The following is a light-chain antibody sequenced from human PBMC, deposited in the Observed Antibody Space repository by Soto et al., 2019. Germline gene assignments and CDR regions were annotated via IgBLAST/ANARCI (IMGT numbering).Light chain of an antibody. CDR3: SSYAGSTLYV. Sequence: QSALTQPPSASGSPGQSVTISCTGTSSDVGGYNYVSWYQQHPGKAPKLMIYEVSKRPSGVPDRSSGSKSGNTASLTVSGLQAEDEADYYCSSYAGSTLYVFGTGTKLTVL. CDR2: EVS. J-gene: IGLJ1*01. CDR1: SSDVGGYNY. V-gene: IGLV2-8*01.